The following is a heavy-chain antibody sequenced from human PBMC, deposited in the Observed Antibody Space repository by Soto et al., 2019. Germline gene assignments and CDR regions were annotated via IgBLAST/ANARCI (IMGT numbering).Heavy chain of an antibody. CDR3: ARTLRMTGHLYYYYYYGMDV. CDR1: GGSISSGGYY. CDR2: IYYSGST. Sequence: SETLSLTCTVSGGSISSGGYYWSWIRQHPGKGLEWIGYIYYSGSTYYNPSLKSRVTISVDTSKNQFSLKLSSVTAADTAVYYCARTLRMTGHLYYYYYYGMDVWGQGTTVTVSS. V-gene: IGHV4-31*03. J-gene: IGHJ6*02. D-gene: IGHD3-9*01.